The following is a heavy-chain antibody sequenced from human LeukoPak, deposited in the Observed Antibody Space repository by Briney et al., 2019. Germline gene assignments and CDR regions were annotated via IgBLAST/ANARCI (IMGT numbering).Heavy chain of an antibody. CDR1: GFTFSSYA. J-gene: IGHJ4*02. V-gene: IGHV4-4*07. CDR3: ARERILRYFDS. CDR2: IYTSGST. Sequence: NPGGSLRLSCAASGFTFSSYAMSWVRQAPGKGLEWIGRIYTSGSTNYNPSLKSRVTISVDTSKNQFSLKLSSVTAADTAVYYCARERILRYFDSWGQGTLVTVSS. D-gene: IGHD3-9*01.